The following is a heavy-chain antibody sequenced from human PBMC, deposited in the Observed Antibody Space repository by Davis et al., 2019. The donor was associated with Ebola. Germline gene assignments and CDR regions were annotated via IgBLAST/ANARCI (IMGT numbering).Heavy chain of an antibody. D-gene: IGHD5-12*01. CDR1: GYTFTNYY. J-gene: IGHJ3*02. V-gene: IGHV1-46*03. CDR3: TTPGGQVSGYDVFDI. CDR2: INPNDGRT. Sequence: ASVKVSCKASGYTFTNYYMHWVRQAPGQGLEWMGMINPNDGRTIYAQKFQGRVTVTRDTSTTTVYMDLSSLRSEDTALYYCTTPGGQVSGYDVFDIWGQGTMVTVSS.